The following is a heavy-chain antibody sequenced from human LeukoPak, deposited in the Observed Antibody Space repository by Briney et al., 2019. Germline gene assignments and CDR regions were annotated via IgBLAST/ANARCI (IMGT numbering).Heavy chain of an antibody. J-gene: IGHJ6*02. D-gene: IGHD4-23*01. CDR3: ARGLSRWSTPTSSYYYRMDV. CDR1: GGTLSSYS. Sequence: ASVKVSCKASGGTLSSYSISWVRQAPGQGLEWMGGIIPIFGSANFAQKFQGRVTITADDSTNTAYMELSGLRSEDTAFYYCARGLSRWSTPTSSYYYRMDVWGQGTTVVVSS. CDR2: IIPIFGSA. V-gene: IGHV1-69*13.